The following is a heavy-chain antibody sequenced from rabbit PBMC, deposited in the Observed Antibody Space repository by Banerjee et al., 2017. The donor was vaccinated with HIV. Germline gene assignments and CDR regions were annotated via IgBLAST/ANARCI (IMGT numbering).Heavy chain of an antibody. CDR1: GFDFSNYYM. V-gene: IGHV1S45*01. D-gene: IGHD8-1*01. J-gene: IGHJ4*01. Sequence: QEQLKESGGGLVQPGGSLKLSCKASGFDFSNYYMSWVRQAPGKGLEWIACISGYSGTTYYATWAKGRFTISKTSSTTVTLQMTSLTAADTATYFCARDQWSSIGSSSHNLWGPGTLVTVS. CDR3: ARDQWSSIGSSSHNL. CDR2: ISGYSGTT.